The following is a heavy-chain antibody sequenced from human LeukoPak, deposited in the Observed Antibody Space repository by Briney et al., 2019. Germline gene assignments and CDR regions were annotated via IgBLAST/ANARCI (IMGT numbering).Heavy chain of an antibody. J-gene: IGHJ6*02. V-gene: IGHV3-30-3*01. CDR3: ARDKDFWSGYLTYYYYGMDV. CDR2: VSYDGGNE. Sequence: GGSLRLSCAASGFTFSNFAMHWVRQAPGKGLEWVAVVSYDGGNEYYADSVKGQFTISRDNSKDRLYLQMNSLRAEDTAVYYCARDKDFWSGYLTYYYYGMDVWGQGTTVTVSS. D-gene: IGHD3-3*01. CDR1: GFTFSNFA.